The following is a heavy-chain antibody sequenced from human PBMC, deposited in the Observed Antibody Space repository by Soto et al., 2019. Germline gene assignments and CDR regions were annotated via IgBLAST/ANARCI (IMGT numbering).Heavy chain of an antibody. CDR2: IYYSGST. J-gene: IGHJ4*02. Sequence: SETLSLTCTVSGGSISSYYWSWIRQPPGKGLEWIGYIYYSGSTNYNPSLKSRVTISVDTSKNQFSLKLSSVTAADTAVYYCARLKVAGPRAVAGLAGFDYWGQGTLVTVSS. CDR3: ARLKVAGPRAVAGLAGFDY. D-gene: IGHD6-19*01. V-gene: IGHV4-59*08. CDR1: GGSISSYY.